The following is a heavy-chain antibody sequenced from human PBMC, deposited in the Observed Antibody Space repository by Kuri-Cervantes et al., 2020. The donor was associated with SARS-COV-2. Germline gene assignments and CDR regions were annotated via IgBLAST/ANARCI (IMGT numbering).Heavy chain of an antibody. Sequence: SLIPYCAASGFTFSSYDLDWVRQAPGKGLEWVAVISYDRSNKYYADSLKGRVTISIDKSKNTLYLQMNSLRAEDTAVYYCAKDLCGGDCPFLDYWGQGTLVTVSS. CDR3: AKDLCGGDCPFLDY. CDR2: ISYDRSNK. J-gene: IGHJ4*02. CDR1: GFTFSSYD. V-gene: IGHV3-30*18. D-gene: IGHD2-21*01.